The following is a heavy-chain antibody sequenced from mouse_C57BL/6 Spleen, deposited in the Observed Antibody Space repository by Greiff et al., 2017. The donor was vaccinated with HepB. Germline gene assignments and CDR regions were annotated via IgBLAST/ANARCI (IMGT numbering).Heavy chain of an antibody. CDR3: ARGGIYYGNYVGAWFAY. Sequence: QVQLKQPGAELVKPGASVKLSCKASGYTFTSYWMHWVKQRPGQGLEWIGMIHPNSGSTNYNEKFKSKATLTVDKSSSTAYMQLSSLTSEDSVVYYCARGGIYYGNYVGAWFAYWGQGTLVTVSA. J-gene: IGHJ3*01. CDR2: IHPNSGST. D-gene: IGHD2-1*01. V-gene: IGHV1-64*01. CDR1: GYTFTSYW.